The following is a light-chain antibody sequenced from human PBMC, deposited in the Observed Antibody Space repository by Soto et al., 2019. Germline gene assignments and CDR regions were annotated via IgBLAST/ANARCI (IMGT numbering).Light chain of an antibody. V-gene: IGKV3-15*01. CDR2: GAS. CDR1: QSVSSN. J-gene: IGKJ1*01. Sequence: EIVMTQSPATLSVSQGERATLSCRASQSVSSNLAWYQQKPGQAPRLLIYGASTRATGIPARFSGSGSGTEFTLTISSLQSEDFAVYYCQQYNNWPRTFGQGTRWIS. CDR3: QQYNNWPRT.